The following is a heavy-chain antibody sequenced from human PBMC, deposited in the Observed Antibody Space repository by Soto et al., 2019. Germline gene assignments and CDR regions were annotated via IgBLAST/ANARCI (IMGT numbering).Heavy chain of an antibody. D-gene: IGHD2-8*01. J-gene: IGHJ3*02. CDR2: ISGSGDGT. CDR1: GFSFSRYD. Sequence: EVQLLESGGGLVQRGGSLRLSCAASGFSFSRYDMNWVRQAPGKGLQWVSTISGSGDGTYYADSVKGRFTISRDNSKNTLYLQLNSLRAEDTAVYYCANVGGYCTNVVCYGFDIWGQGTMVTVST. V-gene: IGHV3-23*01. CDR3: ANVGGYCTNVVCYGFDI.